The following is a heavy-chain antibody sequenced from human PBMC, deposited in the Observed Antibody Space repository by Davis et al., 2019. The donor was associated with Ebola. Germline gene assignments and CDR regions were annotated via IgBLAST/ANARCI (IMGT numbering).Heavy chain of an antibody. Sequence: PGGSLRLSCEASGFTLASYTMNWVRQAPGKGLEWISDSRCTTSDIYYADSVKGRFTMSRDNARNSLSLQMNSLRDEDTAVYYCVRGPVLVRGGEGFYYGLDVWGKGTTVIVSS. V-gene: IGHV3-48*02. D-gene: IGHD3-10*01. CDR1: GFTLASYT. CDR3: VRGPVLVRGGEGFYYGLDV. CDR2: SRCTTSDI. J-gene: IGHJ6*04.